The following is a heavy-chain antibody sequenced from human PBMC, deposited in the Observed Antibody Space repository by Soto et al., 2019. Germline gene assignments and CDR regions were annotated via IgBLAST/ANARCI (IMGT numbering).Heavy chain of an antibody. D-gene: IGHD3-9*01. J-gene: IGHJ4*02. CDR3: AKDFNYDILTGSPHY. Sequence: HPGGSLRLSCAASGFTFSSYGMHWARQAPGKGLEWVAVISYDGSNKYYADSVKGRFTISRDNSKNTLYLQMNSLRAEDTAVYYCAKDFNYDILTGSPHYRGQGTLVTVSS. CDR1: GFTFSSYG. CDR2: ISYDGSNK. V-gene: IGHV3-30*18.